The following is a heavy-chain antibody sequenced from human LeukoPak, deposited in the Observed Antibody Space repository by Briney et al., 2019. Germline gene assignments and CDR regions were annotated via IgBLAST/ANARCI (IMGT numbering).Heavy chain of an antibody. CDR2: IIPIFGTA. D-gene: IGHD6-13*01. V-gene: IGHV1-69*13. Sequence: SVKVSCKASGGTFSSYAISWVRQAPGQGLEWMGGIIPIFGTANYAQKFQGRVTITADESTSTAYMEVRGLRSDDTAVYYCVREVSAADAGYMDVWGTGTTVIVSS. J-gene: IGHJ6*03. CDR3: VREVSAADAGYMDV. CDR1: GGTFSSYA.